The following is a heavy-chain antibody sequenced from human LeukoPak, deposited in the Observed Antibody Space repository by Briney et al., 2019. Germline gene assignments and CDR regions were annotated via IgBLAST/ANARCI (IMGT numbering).Heavy chain of an antibody. V-gene: IGHV3-30*18. CDR3: AKLYSSGSFDY. CDR1: GFTFSRYG. CDR2: ISYDGSNK. Sequence: GRSLRLSCAASGFTFSRYGMHWVRQAPGKGLEWVAVISYDGSNKYYADSVKGRFTISRDNSKNTLYLQMNSLRAEDTAVYYCAKLYSSGSFDYWGQGTLVTVSS. J-gene: IGHJ4*02. D-gene: IGHD6-19*01.